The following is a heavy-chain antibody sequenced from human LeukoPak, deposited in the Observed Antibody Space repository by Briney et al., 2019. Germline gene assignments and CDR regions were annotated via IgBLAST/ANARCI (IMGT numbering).Heavy chain of an antibody. CDR3: ASNINSGTYDY. V-gene: IGHV3-7*02. Sequence: PGGSLRLSCAASGFTLSSYWMSWVRQAPGKGLEWVANINQDGSEKYYVDSVKGRFTISRDNAKSSLYLQMNSLRAEDTAVYYCASNINSGTYDYWGQGTLVTVSS. J-gene: IGHJ4*02. D-gene: IGHD1-26*01. CDR2: INQDGSEK. CDR1: GFTLSSYW.